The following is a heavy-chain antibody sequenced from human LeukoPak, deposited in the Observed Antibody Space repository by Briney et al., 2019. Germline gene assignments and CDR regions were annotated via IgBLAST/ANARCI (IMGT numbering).Heavy chain of an antibody. CDR2: IYPGGSET. V-gene: IGHV5-51*01. J-gene: IGHJ4*02. CDR1: GYSFITYW. CDR3: ARASRDGYNQNFDH. Sequence: GESLKISFKSLGYSFITYWNAWGRQRPGKGLEWMGIIYPGGSETRYDPSFQGQVTISADSSTSTAYLQWSSLRAPDTAMYYCARASRDGYNQNFDHWGQGTLVTVSS. D-gene: IGHD5-24*01.